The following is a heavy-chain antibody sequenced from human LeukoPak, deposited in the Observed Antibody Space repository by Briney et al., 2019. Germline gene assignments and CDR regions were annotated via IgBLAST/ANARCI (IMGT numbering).Heavy chain of an antibody. CDR1: GYTFTGSGWY. V-gene: IGHV1-2*02. D-gene: IGHD3-10*01. CDR3: ARDGPAQMVDFDY. CDR2: LHPNNGAT. J-gene: IGHJ4*02. Sequence: GASVKVSCKASGYTFTGSGWYLYWLRQAPGQGLECVGWLHPNNGATGYAQKFQGRVAMTTDTSISTAYMELSRPRPDDTAIYYCARDGPAQMVDFDYWGQGTLVTVSS.